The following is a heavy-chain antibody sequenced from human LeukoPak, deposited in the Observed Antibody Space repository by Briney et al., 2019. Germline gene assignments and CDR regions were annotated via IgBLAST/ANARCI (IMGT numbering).Heavy chain of an antibody. CDR3: ARGIGRIAAAGQNWFDP. Sequence: SETLSLTCTVSGGSISSGGYHWSWIRQHPGKGLEWIGYIYYSGSTYYNPSLKSRVTISVDTSKNQFSLKLSSVTAADTAVYYCARGIGRIAAAGQNWFDPWGQGTLVTVSS. J-gene: IGHJ5*02. CDR1: GGSISSGGYH. V-gene: IGHV4-31*03. CDR2: IYYSGST. D-gene: IGHD6-13*01.